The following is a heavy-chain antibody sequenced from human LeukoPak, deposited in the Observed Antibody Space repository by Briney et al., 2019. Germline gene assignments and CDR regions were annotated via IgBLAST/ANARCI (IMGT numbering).Heavy chain of an antibody. Sequence: SVKVSCKASGGTFSSYAISWVRQAPGQGLEWMGGIIPFFGTTNFAQKFQGRVTITADKSTSTAYMELSSLRSDDTAVYYCARVPTLGIYYYYHYMDVWGKGTTVTVSS. CDR2: IIPFFGTT. J-gene: IGHJ6*03. CDR3: ARVPTLGIYYYYHYMDV. V-gene: IGHV1-69*06. D-gene: IGHD7-27*01. CDR1: GGTFSSYA.